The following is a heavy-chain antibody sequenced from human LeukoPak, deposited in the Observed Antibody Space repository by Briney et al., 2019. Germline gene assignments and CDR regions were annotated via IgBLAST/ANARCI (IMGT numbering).Heavy chain of an antibody. CDR2: IHYTGST. Sequence: PSETLSLTCTVSGGSISSYYWSWIRQSPGKGLECIGYIHYTGSTNYNPSLKSRVTISVETSKNQFSLKLSSVTAADTAVYYCARLGSGSYYVDYWGQGTLVTVSS. CDR3: ARLGSGSYYVDY. CDR1: GGSISSYY. V-gene: IGHV4-59*08. D-gene: IGHD3-10*01. J-gene: IGHJ4*02.